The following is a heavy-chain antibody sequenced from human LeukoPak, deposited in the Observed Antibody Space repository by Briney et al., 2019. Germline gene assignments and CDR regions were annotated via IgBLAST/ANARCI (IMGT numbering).Heavy chain of an antibody. CDR1: GFTFSTHS. CDR2: ISSSGSYI. V-gene: IGHV3-21*01. J-gene: IGHJ4*02. D-gene: IGHD3-22*01. Sequence: PGGSLRLSCAASGFTFSTHSMNWVRQAPGKGLEWVSSISSSGSYIYYADSVKGRFNIFRDHAKTSLYLQMDSLRAEDTAVYYCARDSYDSSGYLDYWGQGTLVTVSS. CDR3: ARDSYDSSGYLDY.